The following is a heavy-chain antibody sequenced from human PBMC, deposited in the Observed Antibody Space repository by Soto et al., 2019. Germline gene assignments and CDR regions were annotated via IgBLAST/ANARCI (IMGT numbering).Heavy chain of an antibody. Sequence: PGESLKISCKGSGYSFTSYWIGWVRQMPGKGLEWMGIIYPGDSDTRYSPSFQGQVTISADKSISTAYLQWSSLKASDTAMYYCERHEGEDTAMVNLDYWGQGTPVTVSS. J-gene: IGHJ4*02. CDR3: ERHEGEDTAMVNLDY. CDR2: IYPGDSDT. V-gene: IGHV5-51*01. CDR1: GYSFTSYW. D-gene: IGHD5-18*01.